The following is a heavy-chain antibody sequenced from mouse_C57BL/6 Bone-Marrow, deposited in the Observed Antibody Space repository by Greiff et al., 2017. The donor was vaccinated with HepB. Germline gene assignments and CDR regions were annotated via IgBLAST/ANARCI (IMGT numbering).Heavy chain of an antibody. CDR2: IDPSDSYT. Sequence: QVQLQQPGAELVKPGASVKLSCKASGYTFTSYWMQWVKQRPGQGLEWIGEIDPSDSYTNYNQKFKGKATLTVDTSSSTAYMQLSSLTSEDSAVYYCARGRDYDYDRGGFAYWGQGTLVTVSA. CDR1: GYTFTSYW. CDR3: ARGRDYDYDRGGFAY. J-gene: IGHJ3*01. D-gene: IGHD2-4*01. V-gene: IGHV1-50*01.